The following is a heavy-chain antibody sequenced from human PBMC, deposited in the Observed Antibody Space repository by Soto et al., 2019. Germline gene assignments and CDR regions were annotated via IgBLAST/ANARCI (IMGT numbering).Heavy chain of an antibody. CDR1: GFTFSSYG. V-gene: IGHV3-30*18. Sequence: GGSLRLSCAASGFTFSSYGMHWVRQAPGKGLEWVAVISYDGSNKYYADSVKGRFTISRDNSKNTLYLQMNSLRAEDTAVYYCAKDNCSGGSCYFWFDPWGQGTLVTVSS. CDR2: ISYDGSNK. CDR3: AKDNCSGGSCYFWFDP. D-gene: IGHD2-15*01. J-gene: IGHJ5*02.